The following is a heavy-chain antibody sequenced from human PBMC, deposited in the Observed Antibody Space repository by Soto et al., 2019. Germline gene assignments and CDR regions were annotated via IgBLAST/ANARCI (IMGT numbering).Heavy chain of an antibody. J-gene: IGHJ4*02. D-gene: IGHD4-17*01. V-gene: IGHV3-7*05. CDR1: GFTFSSYW. CDR2: IKQDGSEK. CDR3: ARDRDYGDYEFDY. Sequence: GGSLRLSCAASGFTFSSYWMSWVRQAPGKGLEWVANIKQDGSEKYYVDSVKGRFTISRDNDKNSLYLQMNSLRAEDTAVYYCARDRDYGDYEFDYWGQGTLVTVSS.